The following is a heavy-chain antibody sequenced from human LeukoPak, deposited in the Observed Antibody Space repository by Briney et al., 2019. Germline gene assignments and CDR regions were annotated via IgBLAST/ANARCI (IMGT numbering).Heavy chain of an antibody. CDR2: IYYSGST. J-gene: IGHJ4*02. CDR3: ARQGPSGPTGIDY. CDR1: GGSISSYY. D-gene: IGHD1-1*01. Sequence: MPSETLSLTCTVSGGSISSYYWSWIRQPPGKGLEWIGYIYYSGSTNYNPSLKSRVTISVDTSKNQFSLKLSSVTAADTAVYYCARQGPSGPTGIDYWGQGTLVTVSS. V-gene: IGHV4-59*08.